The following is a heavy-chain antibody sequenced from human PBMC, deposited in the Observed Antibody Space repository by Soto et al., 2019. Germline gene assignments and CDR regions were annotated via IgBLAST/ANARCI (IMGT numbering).Heavy chain of an antibody. CDR1: GYTFTSYG. CDR3: ARAWGTAMVLDYFDY. J-gene: IGHJ4*02. D-gene: IGHD5-18*01. CDR2: ISAYNGNT. V-gene: IGHV1-18*01. Sequence: ASVKVSCKASGYTFTSYGISWVRQAPGQGLEWMGWISAYNGNTNYAQKLQGRVTMTTDTSTSKAYMELRSLSSDDTAVYYCARAWGTAMVLDYFDYWGQGTLVTVSS.